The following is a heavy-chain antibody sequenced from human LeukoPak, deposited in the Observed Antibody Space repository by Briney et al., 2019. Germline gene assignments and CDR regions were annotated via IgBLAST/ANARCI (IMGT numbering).Heavy chain of an antibody. D-gene: IGHD3-22*01. CDR3: AIPSGGGYLLGYYGMDV. CDR2: INPSGGST. V-gene: IGHV1-46*01. CDR1: GYTFTSYY. Sequence: ASVKVSCKASGYTFTSYYMHWVRQAPGQGLEWMRIINPSGGSTSYAQKFQGRVTMTRDTSTSIVYMELSSLRSEDTAVYYCAIPSGGGYLLGYYGMDVWGQGTTVTVSS. J-gene: IGHJ6*02.